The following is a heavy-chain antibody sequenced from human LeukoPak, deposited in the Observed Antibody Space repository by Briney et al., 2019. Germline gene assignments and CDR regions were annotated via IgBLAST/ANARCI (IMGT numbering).Heavy chain of an antibody. Sequence: SQTLSLTCAISGDSVSSNSAAWNWIRQSPSRGLEWLGRTYYRSKWYNDYAISVKSRITFNADTSKNQLSLQLNSVTPEDTAVYYCARGGGYSGYDFNFDYWGQGTLVTVSS. V-gene: IGHV6-1*01. CDR3: ARGGGYSGYDFNFDY. CDR2: TYYRSKWYN. D-gene: IGHD5-12*01. J-gene: IGHJ4*02. CDR1: GDSVSSNSAA.